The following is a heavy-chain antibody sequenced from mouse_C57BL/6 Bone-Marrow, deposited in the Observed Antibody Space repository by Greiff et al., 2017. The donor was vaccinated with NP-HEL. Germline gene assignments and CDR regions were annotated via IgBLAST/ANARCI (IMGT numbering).Heavy chain of an antibody. CDR2: IDPSDSET. D-gene: IGHD1-1*01. Sequence: VQLQQPGAELVRPGSSVKLSCKASGYTFTSYWMHWVKQRPIQGLEWIGNIDPSDSETNYNQKFKDKATLTVDKSSSTAYMQLSSLTSEDSAVYYCARGDYGSSFAYWGQGTLVTVSA. CDR3: ARGDYGSSFAY. V-gene: IGHV1-52*01. CDR1: GYTFTSYW. J-gene: IGHJ3*01.